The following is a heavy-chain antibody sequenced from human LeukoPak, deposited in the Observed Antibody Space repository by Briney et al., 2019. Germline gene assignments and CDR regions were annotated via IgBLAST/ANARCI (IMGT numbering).Heavy chain of an antibody. D-gene: IGHD3-22*01. Sequence: PSETLSLTCAVYGGSFSGYYWSWIRQPPGKGLEWIGEINHSGSTNYNPSLKSRVTISVDTSKNQFSLKLSSVTAADTAVYYCARVGGSDYDGSGHSRNYFDYWGQGTLVTVSS. CDR2: INHSGST. CDR3: ARVGGSDYDGSGHSRNYFDY. CDR1: GGSFSGYY. J-gene: IGHJ4*02. V-gene: IGHV4-34*01.